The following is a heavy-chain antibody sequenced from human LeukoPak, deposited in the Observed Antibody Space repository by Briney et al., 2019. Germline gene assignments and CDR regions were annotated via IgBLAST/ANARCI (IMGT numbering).Heavy chain of an antibody. CDR1: GFFVSKNY. CDR3: ARDDWFDP. V-gene: IGHV3-53*01. CDR2: IYTGGNT. J-gene: IGHJ5*02. Sequence: GGSLRLPCAASGFFVSKNYMTWVRQAPGKGLEWVSVIYTGGNTYYADSVKGRFTISRDNSKNTLYLQMNSLRAEDTAVYYCARDDWFDPWGQGTLVTVSS.